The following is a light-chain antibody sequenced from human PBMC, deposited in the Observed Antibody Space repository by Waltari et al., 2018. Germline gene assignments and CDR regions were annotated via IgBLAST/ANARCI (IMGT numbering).Light chain of an antibody. J-gene: IGLJ2*01. Sequence: QSALTQPRSVSGSPGQSVPISCTGTSSDVGGYDYVSWYQHHPGKAPQLMICDVTKRPSGVPDRFSGSKSGNTASLTISGLQAEDEADYYCCSYAGSYTHVVFGGGTKLTVL. CDR3: CSYAGSYTHVV. CDR2: DVT. CDR1: SSDVGGYDY. V-gene: IGLV2-11*01.